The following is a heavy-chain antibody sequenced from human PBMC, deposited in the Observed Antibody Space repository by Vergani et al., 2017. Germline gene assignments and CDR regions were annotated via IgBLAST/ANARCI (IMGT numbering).Heavy chain of an antibody. CDR2: TWYDGNNK. V-gene: IGHV3-33*08. D-gene: IGHD1-14*01. CDR1: GFTFSSYD. J-gene: IGHJ5*02. Sequence: VQLVESGGGLVQPGGSLRLSCAASGFTFSSYDMHRVRQATGKGLEWVAVTWYDGNNKQYADSVKGRFTISRDNSKSTMYLQMNSLRDEDTGVYYCARDLRLLYNRFDPWGQGTLVTVSS. CDR3: ARDLRLLYNRFDP.